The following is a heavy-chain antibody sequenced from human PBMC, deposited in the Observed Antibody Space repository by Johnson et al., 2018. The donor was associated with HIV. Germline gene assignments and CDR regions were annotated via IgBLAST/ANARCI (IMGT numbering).Heavy chain of an antibody. Sequence: VQLVESGGDLVQPGGSLRLSCAASGFTVNSNYMSWVRQAPGKGLEWVSVIYSGGSTYYADSVKGRFTISRDNAKNSLYLQMNSLRAEDTALYYCAREGGSYKDDAFDIWGQGTVVTVSS. CDR1: GFTVNSNY. CDR3: AREGGSYKDDAFDI. J-gene: IGHJ3*02. CDR2: IYSGGST. V-gene: IGHV3-66*01. D-gene: IGHD1-26*01.